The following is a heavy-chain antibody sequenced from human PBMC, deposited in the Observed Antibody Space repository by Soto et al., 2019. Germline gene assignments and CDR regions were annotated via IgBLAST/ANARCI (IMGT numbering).Heavy chain of an antibody. Sequence: EGRLVQSGGGLVQPGGSLRLSCATALFIVIDNYMSWVRQAPGKGLEWVSLIYSGGGRDYAESVKGRFTISRDNSKNTLYLQMSSLKAVGTGIYYSATRMTTVPYWGQGTVGTVS. CDR1: LFIVIDNY. V-gene: IGHV3-66*01. D-gene: IGHD4-17*01. J-gene: IGHJ4*02. CDR3: ATRMTTVPY. CDR2: IYSGGGR.